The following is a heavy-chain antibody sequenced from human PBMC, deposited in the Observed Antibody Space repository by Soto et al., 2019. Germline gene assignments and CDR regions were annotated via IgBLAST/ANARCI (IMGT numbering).Heavy chain of an antibody. Sequence: EVQLVESGGGLIQPGGSLRLSCAVSGFTVSNNYMSWVRQAPGKGLEGVSVIYSGGYTAYGDSVKGRFTISRDNSKNTLYLQINRGGAPDTAGFYWANPAGGGGYWGQGTLVTVSS. CDR3: ANPAGGGGY. D-gene: IGHD3-10*01. J-gene: IGHJ4*02. V-gene: IGHV3-53*01. CDR2: IYSGGYT. CDR1: GFTVSNNY.